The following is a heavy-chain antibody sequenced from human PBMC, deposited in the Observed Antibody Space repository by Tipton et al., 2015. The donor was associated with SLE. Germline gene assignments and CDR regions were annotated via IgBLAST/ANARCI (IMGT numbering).Heavy chain of an antibody. CDR1: GYTFTYRY. Sequence: QSGAEVKKTGSSVKVSCKASGYTFTYRYLHWVRRAPGQALEWMGWITPFNGNTNYAQKFQDRVTITRDRSMSTAYMELSSLRSEDTAMYYCASPGWLGAFDIWGQGTMITVSS. V-gene: IGHV1-45*02. CDR2: ITPFNGNT. D-gene: IGHD3-22*01. J-gene: IGHJ3*02. CDR3: ASPGWLGAFDI.